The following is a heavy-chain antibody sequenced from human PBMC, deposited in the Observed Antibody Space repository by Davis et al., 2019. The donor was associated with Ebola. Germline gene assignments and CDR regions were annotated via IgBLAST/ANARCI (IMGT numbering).Heavy chain of an antibody. J-gene: IGHJ4*02. CDR3: ARGPSTGNSFSH. D-gene: IGHD4-23*01. CDR1: GFNFSSYS. V-gene: IGHV3-48*01. Sequence: PGGSLRLSCAASGFNFSSYSMNWVRQAPGKGLEWVSYISSSSSTIYYADSVKGRFTISRDNSKNTLYLQMNSLRAEDTAVYYCARGPSTGNSFSHWGQGTLVTVSS. CDR2: ISSSSSTI.